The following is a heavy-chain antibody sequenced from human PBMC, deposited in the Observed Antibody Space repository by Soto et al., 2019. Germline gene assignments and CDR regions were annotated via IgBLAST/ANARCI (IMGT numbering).Heavy chain of an antibody. CDR3: ARDGGNDAFDI. CDR2: IYYSGST. J-gene: IGHJ3*02. CDR1: GGSISSGGYY. V-gene: IGHV4-31*03. D-gene: IGHD2-15*01. Sequence: TSETLSLTCTVSGGSISSGGYYWSWIRQHPGKGLEWIGYIYYSGSTYYNPSLKSRVTISVDTSKNQFSLKLSSVTAADTAVYYCARDGGNDAFDIWGQGTTVTVSS.